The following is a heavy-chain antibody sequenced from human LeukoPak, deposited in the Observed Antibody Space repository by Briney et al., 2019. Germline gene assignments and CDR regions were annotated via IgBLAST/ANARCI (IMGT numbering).Heavy chain of an antibody. CDR1: GYTFTSYG. D-gene: IGHD2-2*02. J-gene: IGHJ4*02. Sequence: ASLKVSCKASGYTFTSYGISWVRQAPGQGLEWMGWISAYNGNTNYAQKLQGRVTLTTDTSTSTAYMELRSLRSDDTAVYYCARAAVAGYCSSTSCYTGPSDYWGQGTLVTVSS. V-gene: IGHV1-18*01. CDR2: ISAYNGNT. CDR3: ARAAVAGYCSSTSCYTGPSDY.